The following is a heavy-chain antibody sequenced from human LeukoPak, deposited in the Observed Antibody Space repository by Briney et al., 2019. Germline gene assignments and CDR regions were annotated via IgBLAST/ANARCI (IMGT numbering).Heavy chain of an antibody. J-gene: IGHJ5*02. CDR1: GYSFTSYW. Sequence: GESLKISCKGSGYSFTSYWIGWVRHMPEKGLEWMGIIYPGDSDTRYSPSFQGQVTIPADKSISTAYLQWSSLKASDTAMYYCARLEGSGSHEGDLLLGPNWFDPWGQGTLVTVSS. D-gene: IGHD3-10*01. CDR3: ARLEGSGSHEGDLLLGPNWFDP. V-gene: IGHV5-51*01. CDR2: IYPGDSDT.